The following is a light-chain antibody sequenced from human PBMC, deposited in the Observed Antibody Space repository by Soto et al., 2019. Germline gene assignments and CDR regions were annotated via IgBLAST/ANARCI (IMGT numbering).Light chain of an antibody. Sequence: QSALTQPASVSGSPGQSIAISCTGTSSDVGGYNYVSWYQQLPGKAPKLLIPEVSNRPSGVSHRFSGSKSGNTASLTISGLQAEDEADYYCSSYRTGGPFVFGTGTKLTVL. CDR2: EVS. CDR1: SSDVGGYNY. J-gene: IGLJ1*01. CDR3: SSYRTGGPFV. V-gene: IGLV2-14*01.